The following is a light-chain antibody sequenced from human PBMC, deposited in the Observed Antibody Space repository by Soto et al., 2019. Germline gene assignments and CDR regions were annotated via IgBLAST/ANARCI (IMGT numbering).Light chain of an antibody. CDR2: LGS. Sequence: DIVMTQSPLSLPVTPGEPASISCRSSQSLLHSNGYNYLDWYLQKPGQSPQLLIYLGSNRASGVPDRVSGSGSGTDFTLKISRVEAEDVGVYYCIQALQILPFGPGTKVDIK. CDR3: IQALQILP. J-gene: IGKJ3*01. V-gene: IGKV2-28*01. CDR1: QSLLHSNGYNY.